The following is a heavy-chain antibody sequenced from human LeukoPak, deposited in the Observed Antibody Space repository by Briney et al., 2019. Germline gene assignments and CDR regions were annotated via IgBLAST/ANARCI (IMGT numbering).Heavy chain of an antibody. CDR1: GGSISSGGYY. D-gene: IGHD5-18*01. V-gene: IGHV4-31*03. CDR2: IYYSGST. J-gene: IGHJ4*02. Sequence: TSETLSLTCTVSGGSISSGGYYWSWIRQHPGKGLAWIGYIYYSGSTYYNPSLKSRVTISVDTSKNQFSLKLSSVTAADTAVYYCARTTSVQLWFDYWGQGTLVTVSS. CDR3: ARTTSVQLWFDY.